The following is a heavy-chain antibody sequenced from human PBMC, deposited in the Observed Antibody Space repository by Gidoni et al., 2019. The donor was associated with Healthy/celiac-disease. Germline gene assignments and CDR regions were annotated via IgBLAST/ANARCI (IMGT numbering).Heavy chain of an antibody. J-gene: IGHJ5*02. CDR3: ARAGHCSGGSCYGWFDP. V-gene: IGHV4-30-2*01. CDR2: IYHSGST. Sequence: QLQLQESGSGLVKPSQTLSLTCAVSGGSISSGGYSWSWIRQPPGKGLEWIGYIYHSGSTYYNPSLKSRVTISVDRSKNQFSLKLSSVTAADTAVYYCARAGHCSGGSCYGWFDPWGQGTLVTVSS. CDR1: GGSISSGGYS. D-gene: IGHD2-15*01.